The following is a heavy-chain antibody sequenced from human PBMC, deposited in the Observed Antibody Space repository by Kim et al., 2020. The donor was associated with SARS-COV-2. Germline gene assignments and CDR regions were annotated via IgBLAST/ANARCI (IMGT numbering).Heavy chain of an antibody. CDR1: GGSFSGYY. J-gene: IGHJ6*02. CDR3: ARFKGVSYSSSWFLEYYYYGMDA. CDR2: INHSGST. Sequence: SETLSLTCAVYGGSFSGYYWSWIRQPPGKGLEWIGEINHSGSTNYNPSPKSRVTISVDTSKNQFSLKQSSVTAADTAVYYCARFKGVSYSSSWFLEYYYYGMDAWGQGTTVTVSS. V-gene: IGHV4-34*01. D-gene: IGHD6-13*01.